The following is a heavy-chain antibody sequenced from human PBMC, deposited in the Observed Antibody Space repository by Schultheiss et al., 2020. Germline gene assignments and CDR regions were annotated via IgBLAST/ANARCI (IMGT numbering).Heavy chain of an antibody. CDR3: ARGSYSSSWRRRGLLDY. CDR2: IYPGDSDT. J-gene: IGHJ4*02. V-gene: IGHV5-51*01. D-gene: IGHD6-13*01. Sequence: GESLKISCKGSGYSFTSYWIGWVRQMPGKGLEWMGIIYPGDSDTRYSPSFQGQVTISADKSISTAYLQWSSLKASDTAMYYCARGSYSSSWRRRGLLDYWGQGTLVTVSS. CDR1: GYSFTSYW.